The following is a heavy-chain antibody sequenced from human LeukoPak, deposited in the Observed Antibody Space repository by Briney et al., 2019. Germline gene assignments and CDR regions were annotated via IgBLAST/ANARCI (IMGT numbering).Heavy chain of an antibody. CDR2: ISWNSGSI. Sequence: GGSPRLSCAASGFTFDDYAMHWVRQAPGKGLEWVSGISWNSGSIGYADSVKGRFTISRDNAKSSLYLQMNSLRAEDTALYYCAKDRRSGWYGQFDYWGQGTLVTVSS. V-gene: IGHV3-9*01. J-gene: IGHJ4*02. CDR1: GFTFDDYA. D-gene: IGHD6-19*01. CDR3: AKDRRSGWYGQFDY.